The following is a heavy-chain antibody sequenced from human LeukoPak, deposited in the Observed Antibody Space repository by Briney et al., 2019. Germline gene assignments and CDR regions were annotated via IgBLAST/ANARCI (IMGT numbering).Heavy chain of an antibody. D-gene: IGHD4-17*01. CDR2: IKRDGSEK. CDR1: GFTFSSYW. Sequence: GGSLRLSCAASGFTFSSYWMSWVRQAPGKGLEWVANIKRDGSEKYYVDSLKGRFTISRDNAKNSLYLQMNSLRAEDTAVYYCARAPGDYSGLPQTFRYYGMDVWGQGTTVTVSS. V-gene: IGHV3-7*03. J-gene: IGHJ6*02. CDR3: ARAPGDYSGLPQTFRYYGMDV.